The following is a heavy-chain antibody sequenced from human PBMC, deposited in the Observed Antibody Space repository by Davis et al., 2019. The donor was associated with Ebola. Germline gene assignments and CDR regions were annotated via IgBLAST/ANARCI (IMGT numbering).Heavy chain of an antibody. Sequence: SETLSLTCTVSGGSISSYYWSWIRQPPGKGLEWIGYIYYSGSTNYNPSFKSRVTISVDTSKNQFSLKLSSVTAADTAVYYCARQGVIYYYYGMDVWGQGTTVTVSS. V-gene: IGHV4-59*08. D-gene: IGHD3-10*01. CDR1: GGSISSYY. CDR2: IYYSGST. J-gene: IGHJ6*02. CDR3: ARQGVIYYYYGMDV.